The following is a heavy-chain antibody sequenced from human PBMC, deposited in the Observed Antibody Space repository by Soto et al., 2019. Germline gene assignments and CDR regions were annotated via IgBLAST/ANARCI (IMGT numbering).Heavy chain of an antibody. CDR2: INPNSGGT. J-gene: IGHJ4*02. CDR1: GYTFTGYY. Sequence: QVQLVQSGAEVKKPGASVKVSCKASGYTFTGYYMHWVRQAPGQGLEWMGWINPNSGGTNYAQKFQGRVTMTRDTSISTAYMELSRLRSDDTAVYYCARDRVGDFDWFGAFDYWGQGTLVTVSS. D-gene: IGHD3-9*01. CDR3: ARDRVGDFDWFGAFDY. V-gene: IGHV1-2*02.